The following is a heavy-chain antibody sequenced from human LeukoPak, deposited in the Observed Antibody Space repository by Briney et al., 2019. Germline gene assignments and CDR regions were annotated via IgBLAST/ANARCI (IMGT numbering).Heavy chain of an antibody. CDR1: GFTFCIYT. CDR3: AKRKDYGTSFDY. CDR2: ISGSGGNT. D-gene: IGHD4-17*01. Sequence: GGPLRLSCAVSGFTFCIYTMRWVPPAPGKGRVWVSAISGSGGNTYYADSVKGRFTISRDNSKNTLNLQMNSLRAEDTAVYYCAKRKDYGTSFDYWGQGTLVTVSS. V-gene: IGHV3-23*01. J-gene: IGHJ4*02.